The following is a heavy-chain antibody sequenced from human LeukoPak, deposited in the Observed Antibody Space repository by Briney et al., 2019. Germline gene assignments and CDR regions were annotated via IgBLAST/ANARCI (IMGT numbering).Heavy chain of an antibody. J-gene: IGHJ6*03. CDR1: GFTCYDYY. CDR3: ARGNTNYWPYYYYMDV. V-gene: IGHV3-11*04. D-gene: IGHD5-24*01. Sequence: PGGSLTLSCAASGFTCYDYYMSWLRQAPGKGLQWITYISSSGSTTFYTDSVKGRFAISRDNTKNSLYQQMNSLRAEDTAVNYCARGNTNYWPYYYYMDVWGKGTTVTVSS. CDR2: ISSSGSTT.